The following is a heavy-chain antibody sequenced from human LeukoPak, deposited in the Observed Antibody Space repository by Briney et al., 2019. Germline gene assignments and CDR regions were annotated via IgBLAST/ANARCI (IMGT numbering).Heavy chain of an antibody. V-gene: IGHV3-23*01. J-gene: IGHJ6*03. CDR2: ISGSGGST. CDR1: GFTFSSYA. CDR3: AKEGGYIVVVPAAIWDYMDV. D-gene: IGHD2-2*02. Sequence: GGSLRLSCAASGFTFSSYAMSWVRQAPGKGLEWVSAISGSGGSTYYADSVKGQFTISRDNSKNTLYLQMNSLRAEDTAVYYCAKEGGYIVVVPAAIWDYMDVWGKGTTVTVSS.